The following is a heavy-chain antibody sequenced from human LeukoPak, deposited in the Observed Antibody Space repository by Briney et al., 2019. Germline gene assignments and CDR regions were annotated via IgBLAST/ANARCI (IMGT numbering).Heavy chain of an antibody. Sequence: GGSLRLSCAASGFTVSRNYMTWVRQAPGKGLEWVSVIYSGGSTYYADSVKGRFTISRDNSKNTLYLQMNSLRAEDTAVYYCARFYYDSSGSIPLDYWGQGTLVTASP. V-gene: IGHV3-53*01. CDR3: ARFYYDSSGSIPLDY. D-gene: IGHD3-22*01. J-gene: IGHJ4*02. CDR2: IYSGGST. CDR1: GFTVSRNY.